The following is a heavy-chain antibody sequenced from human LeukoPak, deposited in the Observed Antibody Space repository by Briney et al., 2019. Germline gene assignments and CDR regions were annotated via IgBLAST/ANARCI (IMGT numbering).Heavy chain of an antibody. J-gene: IGHJ4*02. CDR3: ARDALWFGELDHFDY. CDR1: GFTFSSYG. D-gene: IGHD3-10*01. CDR2: IWYDGSNK. Sequence: GGSLRLSCAASGFTFSSYGMHWVRQAPGKGLEWVAVIWYDGSNKYYADSVKGRFTIYRDNSKNTLYLQMNSLRAEDTAVYYCARDALWFGELDHFDYWGQGTLVTVSS. V-gene: IGHV3-33*01.